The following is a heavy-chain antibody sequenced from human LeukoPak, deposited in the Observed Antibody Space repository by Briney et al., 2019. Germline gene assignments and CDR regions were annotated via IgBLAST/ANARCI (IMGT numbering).Heavy chain of an antibody. CDR1: GYTLTELS. J-gene: IGHJ4*02. V-gene: IGHV1-24*01. D-gene: IGHD3-22*01. CDR2: FDPEDGET. Sequence: ASVKVSCKVSGYTLTELSMQWLRQAPGKGLEWMGGFDPEDGETIHAQKFQGRDTMTEDKSTDTAYMELSSLRSEDTAVYYCATDGGIHYDSSGRRVYYFEYWGQGTRVTVSS. CDR3: ATDGGIHYDSSGRRVYYFEY.